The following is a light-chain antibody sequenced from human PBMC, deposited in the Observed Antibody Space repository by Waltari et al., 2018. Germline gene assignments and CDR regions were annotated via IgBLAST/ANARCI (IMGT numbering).Light chain of an antibody. CDR2: SNN. CDR1: SSNIGSNT. V-gene: IGLV1-44*01. CDR3: AAWDDSLNGHV. J-gene: IGLJ2*01. Sequence: QSVLTQPPSASGTPGQRVTISCSGSSSNIGSNTVNWYQHLPGTAPKLLIYSNNQRPSGVPARFSGSKSGTSAFLAISGLQSEDEADYYCAAWDDSLNGHVFGGGAKLTVL.